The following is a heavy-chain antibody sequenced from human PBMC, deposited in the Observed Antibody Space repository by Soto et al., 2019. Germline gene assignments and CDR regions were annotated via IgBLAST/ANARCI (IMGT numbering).Heavy chain of an antibody. V-gene: IGHV4-59*01. CDR1: GGSISSYY. Sequence: QVQLQESGPGLVKPSETLSLTCTVSGGSISSYYWRWIRQPPGKGLEWIGYIYYRGSTNYNPSLTSRVTISVDTSKNQFSLKLSSVTGADTAVYYCARDGYYDSSGYNNWFDPWGQGTLVTVSS. CDR2: IYYRGST. J-gene: IGHJ5*02. CDR3: ARDGYYDSSGYNNWFDP. D-gene: IGHD3-22*01.